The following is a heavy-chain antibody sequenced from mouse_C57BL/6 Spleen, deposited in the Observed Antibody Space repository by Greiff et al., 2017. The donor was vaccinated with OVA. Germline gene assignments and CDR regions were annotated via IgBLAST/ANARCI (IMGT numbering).Heavy chain of an antibody. Sequence: QVQLKESGPELVKPGASVKISCKASGYAFSSSWMNWVKQRPGKGLEWIGRIYPGDGDTNYNGKFKGKATLTADKSSSTAYMQLSSLTSEDSAVYVCARTGTPYYFDYWGQGTTLTVSS. J-gene: IGHJ2*01. CDR1: GYAFSSSW. D-gene: IGHD4-1*01. CDR2: IYPGDGDT. CDR3: ARTGTPYYFDY. V-gene: IGHV1-82*01.